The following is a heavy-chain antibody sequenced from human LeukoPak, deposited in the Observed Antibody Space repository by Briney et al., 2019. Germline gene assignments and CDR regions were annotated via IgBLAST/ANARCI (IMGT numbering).Heavy chain of an antibody. CDR3: ASYSMVRGARDAFDI. CDR1: GGSISSSSYY. Sequence: SETLSLTCTVSGGSISSSSYYWGWIRQPPGKGLEWIGTFYYSGSTYNNPSLKSRVTISVDTSKNQFFLKLSSVTAADTAVYYCASYSMVRGARDAFDIWGQGTMVTVSS. J-gene: IGHJ3*02. D-gene: IGHD3-10*01. CDR2: FYYSGST. V-gene: IGHV4-39*01.